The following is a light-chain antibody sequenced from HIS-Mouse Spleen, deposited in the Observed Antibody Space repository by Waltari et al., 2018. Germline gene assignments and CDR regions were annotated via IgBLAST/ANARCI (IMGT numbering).Light chain of an antibody. CDR3: QQYGSSPFT. V-gene: IGKV3-20*01. CDR2: GAS. Sequence: EIVLTQSPGPLSLSPGERATLSCRASQRVSSSYLAWYQQKPGQAPRLLIYGASSRATGIPDRFSGSGSGTDFTLTISRLEPEDFAVYYCQQYGSSPFTFGPGTKVDIK. CDR1: QRVSSSY. J-gene: IGKJ3*01.